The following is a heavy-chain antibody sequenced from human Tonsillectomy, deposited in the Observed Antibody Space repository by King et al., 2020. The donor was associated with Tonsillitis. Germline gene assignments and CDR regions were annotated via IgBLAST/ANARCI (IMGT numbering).Heavy chain of an antibody. D-gene: IGHD3-10*01. V-gene: IGHV3-48*03. J-gene: IGHJ4*02. CDR3: ARYYGSGTYLDY. Sequence: VQLVESGGGLVQPGGSLRLSCAASGFTFSSYEMNWVRQAPGKGLEWGSYISSSGSAIFYADSVKGRFTISRDNAKNSLYLQMNSLRAEDTALYYCARYYGSGTYLDYWGQGTLVTVSS. CDR1: GFTFSSYE. CDR2: ISSSGSAI.